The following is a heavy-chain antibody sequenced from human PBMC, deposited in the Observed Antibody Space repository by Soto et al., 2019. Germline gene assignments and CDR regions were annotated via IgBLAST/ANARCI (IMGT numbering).Heavy chain of an antibody. V-gene: IGHV4-31*03. CDR1: GGSISSGGYY. Sequence: QVQLQESGPGLVKPSQTLSLTCTVSGGSISSGGYYWSWIRQHPGKGLEWIGYIYYSGSTYYNPSIKSRVTISVDSSKNQFSRKLSSVTAADTDVYDCARDRGCHRALGFDYWGQGTLVTVSS. CDR2: IYYSGST. D-gene: IGHD1-26*01. J-gene: IGHJ4*02. CDR3: ARDRGCHRALGFDY.